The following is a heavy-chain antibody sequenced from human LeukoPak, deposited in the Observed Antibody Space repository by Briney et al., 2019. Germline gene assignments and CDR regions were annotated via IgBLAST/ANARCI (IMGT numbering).Heavy chain of an antibody. CDR2: IYYSGST. V-gene: IGHV4-59*01. Sequence: SETLSLTCTVSGGSISSYYWSWIRQPPGKGLEWIGYIYYSGSTNYNPSLKSRVTISVDTSKNQFSLKLSSVTAADTAVYYCARVWGDGYNYEDYWGQGTLVTVSS. CDR1: GGSISSYY. CDR3: ARVWGDGYNYEDY. D-gene: IGHD5-24*01. J-gene: IGHJ4*02.